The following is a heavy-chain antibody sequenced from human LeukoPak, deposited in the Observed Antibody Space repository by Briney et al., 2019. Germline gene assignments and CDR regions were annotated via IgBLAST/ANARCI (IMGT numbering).Heavy chain of an antibody. D-gene: IGHD5/OR15-5a*01. CDR2: VFPRSGDT. J-gene: IGHJ1*01. CDR1: GNTFSDCY. V-gene: IGHV1-2*02. CDR3: ARPPRDLVSAAPFPF. Sequence: GASVKVSCKAFGNTFSDCYIHWVRQAPGEGLEWVGWVFPRSGDTYYSQRFHGRVAMTTDTSVNTAYMELSRLKSDDTGVYFCARPPRDLVSAAPFPFWGQGTLVTVSS.